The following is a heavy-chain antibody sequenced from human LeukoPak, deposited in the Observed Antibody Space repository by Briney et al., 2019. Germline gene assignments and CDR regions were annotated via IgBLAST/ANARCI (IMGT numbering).Heavy chain of an antibody. D-gene: IGHD3-10*01. V-gene: IGHV4-39*07. CDR1: GGSISSSSYY. J-gene: IGHJ6*03. CDR2: IYYSGST. CDR3: ARESSFGEEDYYYYYYMDV. Sequence: SETPSLTCTVSGGSISSSSYYWGWIRQPPGKGLEWIGSIYYSGSTYYNPSLKSRVTISVDTSKNQFSLKLSSVTAADTAVYYCARESSFGEEDYYYYYYMDVWGKGTTVTVSS.